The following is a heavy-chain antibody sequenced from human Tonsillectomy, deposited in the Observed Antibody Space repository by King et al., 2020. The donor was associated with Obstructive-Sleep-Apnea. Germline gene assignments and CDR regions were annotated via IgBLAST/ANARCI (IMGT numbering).Heavy chain of an antibody. V-gene: IGHV4-38-2*02. J-gene: IGHJ5*02. D-gene: IGHD3-3*02. CDR1: NYSISISYY. CDR2: IYGSGNT. CDR3: ARLTAIQGISRFDP. Sequence: VQLQESGPGLVKPSETLSLTCTVSNYSISISYYWGWIRQPPGKGLEWIGHIYGSGNTYYNPSLRSRVTISVDTSKNQFSLNLTSVTASDTAVYYCARLTAIQGISRFDPWGLGTLVTVSS.